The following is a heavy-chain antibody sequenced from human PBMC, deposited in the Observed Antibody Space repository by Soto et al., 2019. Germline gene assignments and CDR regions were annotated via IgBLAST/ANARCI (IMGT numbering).Heavy chain of an antibody. CDR1: GGSISSSRYY. CDR3: ASERTYGGIDY. CDR2: IYYSGST. V-gene: IGHV4-39*01. D-gene: IGHD2-8*01. J-gene: IGHJ4*02. Sequence: PSETLSLTCTVSGGSISSSRYYWGWIRQPPGKGLEWIGSIYYSGSTYYNPSLKSRVTISVDTSKNQFSLKLSSVTAADTAVYYCASERTYGGIDYWGQG.